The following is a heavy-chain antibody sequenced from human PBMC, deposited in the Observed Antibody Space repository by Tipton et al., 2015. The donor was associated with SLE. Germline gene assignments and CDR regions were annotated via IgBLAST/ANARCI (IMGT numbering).Heavy chain of an antibody. CDR3: AKSPIAAAARYFDY. J-gene: IGHJ4*02. CDR1: GGSFSGYY. D-gene: IGHD6-13*01. Sequence: TLSLTCAVYGGSFSGYYWSWIRQPPGKGLEWIGEINHSGSTNYNPSLKSRVTISVDTSKNQFSLKLSSVTAAVTAVYYCAKSPIAAAARYFDYWGQGTLVTVSS. V-gene: IGHV4-34*01. CDR2: INHSGST.